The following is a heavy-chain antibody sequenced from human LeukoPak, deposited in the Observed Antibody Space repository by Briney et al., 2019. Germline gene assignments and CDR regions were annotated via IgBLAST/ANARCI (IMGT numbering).Heavy chain of an antibody. CDR1: GGSISSSSYY. V-gene: IGHV4-39*07. D-gene: IGHD2-2*01. CDR3: ARVWPPAAIYYYYYMDV. CDR2: INHSGST. Sequence: PSETLSLTCTVSGGSISSSSYYWGWIRQPPGKGLEWIGEINHSGSTNYNPSLKSRVTISVDTSKNQFSLKLSSVTAADTAVYYCARVWPPAAIYYYYYMDVWGKGTTVTISS. J-gene: IGHJ6*03.